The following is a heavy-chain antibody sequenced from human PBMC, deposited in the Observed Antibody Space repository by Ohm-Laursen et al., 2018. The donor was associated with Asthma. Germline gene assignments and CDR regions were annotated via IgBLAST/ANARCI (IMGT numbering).Heavy chain of an antibody. CDR1: GFTFSSYG. V-gene: IGHV3-30*03. CDR3: AGDGVPAATTGYYYGMDV. CDR2: ISYDGSNK. D-gene: IGHD2-2*01. J-gene: IGHJ6*02. Sequence: SLRLSCTASGFTFSSYGMHWVRQAPGKGLEWVAVISYDGSNKYYADSVKGRFTISRDNSKNTLYLQMNSLRAEDTAVYYCAGDGVPAATTGYYYGMDVWGQGTTVTVSS.